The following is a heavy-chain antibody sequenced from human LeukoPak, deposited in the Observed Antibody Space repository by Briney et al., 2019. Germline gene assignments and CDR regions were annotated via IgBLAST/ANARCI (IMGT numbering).Heavy chain of an antibody. CDR2: IIPTFGAA. Sequence: SVKVSCKASGGTFSSYAISWVLQAPGQGLEWMGRIIPTFGAANYAQKFQGRVTITTDESTSTAYMELSSLRSEDTAVYYCARVHDDYYDSSGYLDYWGQGTLVTVSS. D-gene: IGHD3-22*01. J-gene: IGHJ4*02. CDR1: GGTFSSYA. V-gene: IGHV1-69*05. CDR3: ARVHDDYYDSSGYLDY.